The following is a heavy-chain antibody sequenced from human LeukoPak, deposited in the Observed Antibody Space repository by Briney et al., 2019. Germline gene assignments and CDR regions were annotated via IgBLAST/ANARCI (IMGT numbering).Heavy chain of an antibody. J-gene: IGHJ4*02. Sequence: PGGSLRLSCAASGFTVSSNYMSWVRQAPGKGLEWVGRIKSKTDGGTTDYAAPVKGRFTISRDDSKNTLYLQMNSLKTEDTAVYYCTTDYYGSGTYYGPDYWGLGTLVTVSS. CDR3: TTDYYGSGTYYGPDY. CDR1: GFTVSSNY. V-gene: IGHV3-15*01. CDR2: IKSKTDGGTT. D-gene: IGHD3-10*01.